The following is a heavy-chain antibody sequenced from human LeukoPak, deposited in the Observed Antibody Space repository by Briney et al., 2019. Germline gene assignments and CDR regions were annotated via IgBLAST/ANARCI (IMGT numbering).Heavy chain of an antibody. CDR2: IYYSGST. CDR3: ARGGDGYNYFDY. CDR1: GGSISSGGYS. D-gene: IGHD5-24*01. V-gene: IGHV4-30-4*07. J-gene: IGHJ4*02. Sequence: SETLSLTCAVSGGSISSGGYSWSWIRQPPGKGLEWIGYIYYSGSTYYNPSLKSRVTISVDTSKNQFSLKLSSVTAADTAVYYCARGGDGYNYFDYWGQGILVTVSS.